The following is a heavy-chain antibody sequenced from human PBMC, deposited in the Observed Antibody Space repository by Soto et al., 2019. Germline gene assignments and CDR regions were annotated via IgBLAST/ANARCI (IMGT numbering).Heavy chain of an antibody. CDR1: GYTFTSYG. CDR2: ISAYNGNT. V-gene: IGHV1-18*04. D-gene: IGHD3-3*01. CDR3: ARGIPSLRFLEWLLFDY. J-gene: IGHJ4*02. Sequence: ASVKVSCKASGYTFTSYGISWVRQAPGQGLEWMGWISAYNGNTNYAQKLQGRVTMTTDTSTSTAYMELRSLRSDDTAVYYCARGIPSLRFLEWLLFDYWGQGTLVTAPQ.